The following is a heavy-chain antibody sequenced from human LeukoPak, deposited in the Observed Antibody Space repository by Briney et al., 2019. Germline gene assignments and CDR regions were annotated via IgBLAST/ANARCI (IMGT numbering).Heavy chain of an antibody. CDR2: IYYSGST. D-gene: IGHD5-24*01. V-gene: IGHV4-39*07. Sequence: LSLTCTVSGGSISSPSYYWGWIRQPPGKGLEWIGSIYYSGSTFYNPSLKSRVTISVDTSKNQFSLKLSSVSAEDTAVYYCARAEMATIGKPYYMDVWGKGTTVTVSS. CDR3: ARAEMATIGKPYYMDV. J-gene: IGHJ6*03. CDR1: GGSISSPSYY.